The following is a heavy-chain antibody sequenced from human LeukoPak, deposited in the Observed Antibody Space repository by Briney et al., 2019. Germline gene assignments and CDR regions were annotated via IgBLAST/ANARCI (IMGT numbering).Heavy chain of an antibody. V-gene: IGHV4-59*01. CDR3: ARDLSGVTGYTYGRGIDY. D-gene: IGHD5-18*01. CDR2: IYYSGST. Sequence: SETLSLTCTVSGGSISSYYWRWIRQPPGKGLEWIGYIYYSGSTNYNPSLKSRVTISVDTSKNQFSLKLSSVTAADTAVYYCARDLSGVTGYTYGRGIDYWGQGTLVTVSS. CDR1: GGSISSYY. J-gene: IGHJ4*02.